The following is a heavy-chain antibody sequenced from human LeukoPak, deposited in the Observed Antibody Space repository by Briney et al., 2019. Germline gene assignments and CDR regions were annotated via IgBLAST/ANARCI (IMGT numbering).Heavy chain of an antibody. Sequence: SETLSLTCTVSGGSISSSSYYWGWIRQPPGKGLEWIGSIYYSGSTYYNPSLKSRVTISADTSKNQFSLKLSSVTAADTAVYYCARILWFGELFLDYWGQGTLVTVSS. CDR3: ARILWFGELFLDY. J-gene: IGHJ4*02. D-gene: IGHD3-10*01. V-gene: IGHV4-39*01. CDR1: GGSISSSSYY. CDR2: IYYSGST.